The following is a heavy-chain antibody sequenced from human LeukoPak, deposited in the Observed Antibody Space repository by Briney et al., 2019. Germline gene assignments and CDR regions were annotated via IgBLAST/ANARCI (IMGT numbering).Heavy chain of an antibody. CDR1: GGSISSSSYY. D-gene: IGHD4-17*01. J-gene: IGHJ4*02. CDR2: TYYSGST. Sequence: SETLSLTCTVSGGSISSSSYYWGWIRQPPGKGLEWIGSTYYSGSTYYNPSLKSRVTISVDTSKNQFSLKLSSVTAADTAVYYCANAYGDYRYYFDYWGQGTLVTVSS. CDR3: ANAYGDYRYYFDY. V-gene: IGHV4-39*01.